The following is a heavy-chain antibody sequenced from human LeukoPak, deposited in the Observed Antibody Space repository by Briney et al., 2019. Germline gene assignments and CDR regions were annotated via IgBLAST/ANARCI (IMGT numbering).Heavy chain of an antibody. CDR3: ARERKAYYDSSGYPLYYYGMDV. V-gene: IGHV3-21*01. Sequence: GGSLSLSCAASGFTFSSYSMNWVRQAPGKGLEWVSSISSSSSYIYYADSVKGRFTISRDNAKNSLYLQMNSLRAEDTAVYYCARERKAYYDSSGYPLYYYGMDVWGQGTTVTVSS. CDR2: ISSSSSYI. J-gene: IGHJ6*02. D-gene: IGHD3-22*01. CDR1: GFTFSSYS.